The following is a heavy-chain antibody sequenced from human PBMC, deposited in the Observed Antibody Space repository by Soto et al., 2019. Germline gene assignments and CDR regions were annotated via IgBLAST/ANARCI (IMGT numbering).Heavy chain of an antibody. J-gene: IGHJ4*02. D-gene: IGHD3-22*01. CDR1: GGSISSDDYY. V-gene: IGHV4-30-4*01. CDR3: AREKIDSSGYYFDY. CDR2: IYYRGST. Sequence: SETLSLTCTVSGGSISSDDYYWSWIRQPPGKGLEWIGFIYYRGSTYYNPTLQSRIAMSIDTSKNQFSLKLSSVTAADTAVYYCAREKIDSSGYYFDYWGQGTLVTVSS.